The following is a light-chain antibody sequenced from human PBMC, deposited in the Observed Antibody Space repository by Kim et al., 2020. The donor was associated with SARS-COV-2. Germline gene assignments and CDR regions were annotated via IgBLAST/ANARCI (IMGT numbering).Light chain of an antibody. Sequence: ASIGDRVTITCRASQGIRNDLGWFQQRPGKAPRLLIYAASHLQSGVPPRFSGSGSDTDFTLTISSLQPEDFATYYCLQDYDYPPTFGQGTKVDIK. CDR1: QGIRND. V-gene: IGKV1-6*02. CDR2: AAS. J-gene: IGKJ1*01. CDR3: LQDYDYPPT.